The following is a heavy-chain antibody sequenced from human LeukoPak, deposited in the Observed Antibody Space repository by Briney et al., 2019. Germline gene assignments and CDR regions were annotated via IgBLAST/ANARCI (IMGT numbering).Heavy chain of an antibody. Sequence: PGGSLRRYCAASGFTFSSYGMHWVRQAPGKRLEWVAFIRYDGSNKYYADSVQGRFTISRDNSKNTLYLQMNSLRAEDTAVSYCAKVLWSGPNWFDPWGQGTLVTVSS. D-gene: IGHD3-3*01. CDR3: AKVLWSGPNWFDP. CDR2: IRYDGSNK. CDR1: GFTFSSYG. V-gene: IGHV3-30*02. J-gene: IGHJ5*02.